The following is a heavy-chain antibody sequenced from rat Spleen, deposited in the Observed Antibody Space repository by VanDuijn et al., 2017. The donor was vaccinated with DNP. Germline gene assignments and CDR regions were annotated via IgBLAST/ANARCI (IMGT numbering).Heavy chain of an antibody. CDR3: ASGTATWFAY. Sequence: QVQLKESGPGLVQPSQTLSLTCTVSGFSLTSYTVTWVRQPPGRGLEWIAAISSGGNTYYNSALKSRLSITRDTSKSQVFLKMNSLQTEDTAMYFCASGTATWFAYWGQGSLVTVSS. V-gene: IGHV2-6*01. CDR2: ISSGGNT. CDR1: GFSLTSYT. J-gene: IGHJ3*01. D-gene: IGHD1-2*01.